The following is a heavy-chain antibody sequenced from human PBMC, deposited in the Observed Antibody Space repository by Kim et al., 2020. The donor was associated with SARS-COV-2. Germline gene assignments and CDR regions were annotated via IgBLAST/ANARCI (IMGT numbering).Heavy chain of an antibody. Sequence: PARKSRVTISVDTAKNQFSLKLSAVTAADTAVYYCARESGHDSSGHWFDPWGQGTLVTVSS. V-gene: IGHV4-31*02. J-gene: IGHJ5*02. CDR3: ARESGHDSSGHWFDP. D-gene: IGHD3-22*01.